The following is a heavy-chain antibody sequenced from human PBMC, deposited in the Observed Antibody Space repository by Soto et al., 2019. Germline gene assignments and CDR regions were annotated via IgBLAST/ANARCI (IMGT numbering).Heavy chain of an antibody. Sequence: EVQLVESGGGLVQPGGSARLSCAASGFSVSAWYMDWVRQAPGKGLEWVARLKDSSQNYATEYAASVKGRFTVSRHASQNSMYLQMNSLKIEDTAVYYGAREGDARWLDSWGQGTLVTVS. J-gene: IGHJ5*01. V-gene: IGHV3-72*01. CDR2: LKDSSQNYAT. CDR1: GFSVSAWY. CDR3: AREGDARWLDS. D-gene: IGHD1-26*01.